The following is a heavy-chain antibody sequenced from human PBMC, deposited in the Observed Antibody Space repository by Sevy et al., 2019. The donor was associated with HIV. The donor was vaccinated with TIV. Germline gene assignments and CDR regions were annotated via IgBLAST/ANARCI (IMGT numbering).Heavy chain of an antibody. D-gene: IGHD3-3*01. CDR2: IRSKAYGGTT. Sequence: GGSLRLSCTASGFTFGDYAMSWFRQASGKGLEWVGFIRSKAYGGTTEYAASAKGRFTISRDDSKYIAYLQINSLRDEDTAVYYCARDRINYDFWSGYSQDNSYGMDVWGQGTTVTVSS. CDR3: ARDRINYDFWSGYSQDNSYGMDV. J-gene: IGHJ6*02. CDR1: GFTFGDYA. V-gene: IGHV3-49*03.